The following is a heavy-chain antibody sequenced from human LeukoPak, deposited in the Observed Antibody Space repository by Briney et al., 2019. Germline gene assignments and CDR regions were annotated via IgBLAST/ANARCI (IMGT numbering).Heavy chain of an antibody. CDR1: GYTFTDYY. CDR2: INPNDRDT. CDR3: ARANFLYCSSSTCPFDY. V-gene: IGHV1-2*02. J-gene: IGHJ4*02. Sequence: GSVKVSCKASGYTFTDYYMHWVRQAPGQGFEWMGWINPNDRDTNYAQKFQGRVTMTRDTSISTAHMEVSRLRSDDTAVYYCARANFLYCSSSTCPFDYWGQGTLVTVSS. D-gene: IGHD2-2*01.